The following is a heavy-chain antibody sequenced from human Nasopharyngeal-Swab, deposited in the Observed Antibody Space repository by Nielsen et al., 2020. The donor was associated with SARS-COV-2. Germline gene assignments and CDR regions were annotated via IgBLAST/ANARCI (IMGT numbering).Heavy chain of an antibody. V-gene: IGHV1-3*01. D-gene: IGHD1-26*01. Sequence: ASVKVSCKASGYTFTSYAMHWVRQAPGQRLEWMGWINAGNGNTKYSQKFQGRVTITRDTSASTAYMELSSLRSEDTAVYYCARDFRQRWELLHYYYYYGMGVWGQGTTVTVSS. CDR3: ARDFRQRWELLHYYYYYGMGV. CDR1: GYTFTSYA. CDR2: INAGNGNT. J-gene: IGHJ6*02.